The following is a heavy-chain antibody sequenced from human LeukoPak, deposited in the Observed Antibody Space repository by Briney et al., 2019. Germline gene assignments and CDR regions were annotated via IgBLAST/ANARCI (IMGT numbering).Heavy chain of an antibody. V-gene: IGHV3-21*01. Sequence: PGGSLRLSCAASGFTFSSYSMNWVRQAPGKGLEWVSSISSSSSYIYYADSVKGRYTISRDNAKNSLCLQMNTLRAEDTVVYYCARTRSGEGYWGQGTLVTVSS. CDR1: GFTFSSYS. CDR3: ARTRSGEGY. J-gene: IGHJ4*02. CDR2: ISSSSSYI. D-gene: IGHD2-15*01.